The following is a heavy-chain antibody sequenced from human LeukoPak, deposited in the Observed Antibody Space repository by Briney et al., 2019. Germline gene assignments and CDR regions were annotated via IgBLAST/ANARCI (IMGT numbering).Heavy chain of an antibody. CDR2: ISGSGDTI. V-gene: IGHV3-48*01. J-gene: IGHJ6*03. CDR1: GFTFSNYN. Sequence: SGGSLRLSCAASGFTFSNYNMNWVRKAPGKGLEWVSYISGSGDTIYYADSLKGRFTISRDHAKTSLYLQMNSLRAEDTAVYYCARAIDPLQIRNYYYYMDVWGKGTTVTVSS. CDR3: ARAIDPLQIRNYYYYMDV. D-gene: IGHD4-11*01.